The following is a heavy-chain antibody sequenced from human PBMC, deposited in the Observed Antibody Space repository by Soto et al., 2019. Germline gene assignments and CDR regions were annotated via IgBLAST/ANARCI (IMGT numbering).Heavy chain of an antibody. D-gene: IGHD6-6*01. Sequence: EVQLAESGGGLAQPGGSLRLSCAASGFTLSGYAMDWVRQAPGKGLEYVSGISSNGGGTYYANSVQGRFTISRDNSKNTVYLQMGSLRPEDMAVYYCARRARPDFYYLDVWGKGTPVTVSS. CDR3: ARRARPDFYYLDV. CDR1: GFTLSGYA. V-gene: IGHV3-64*01. J-gene: IGHJ6*03. CDR2: ISSNGGGT.